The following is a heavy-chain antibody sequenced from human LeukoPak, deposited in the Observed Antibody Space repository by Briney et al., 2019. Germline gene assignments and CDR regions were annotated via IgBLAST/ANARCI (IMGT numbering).Heavy chain of an antibody. CDR1: GFTFSSYG. CDR2: ISYDGSNK. V-gene: IGHV3-30*03. J-gene: IGHJ6*02. CDR3: ASLYLAFLHGMDV. D-gene: IGHD2-8*01. Sequence: PGGSLRLSCAASGFTFSSYGMHWVRQAPGKGLEWVAVISYDGSNKYYADSVKGRFTISRDNSKNTLYLQMNSLRAEDTAVYYCASLYLAFLHGMDVWGQGTTVTVSS.